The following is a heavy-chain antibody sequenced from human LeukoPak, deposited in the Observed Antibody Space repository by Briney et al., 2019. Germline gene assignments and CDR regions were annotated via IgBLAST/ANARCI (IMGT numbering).Heavy chain of an antibody. V-gene: IGHV3-21*01. J-gene: IGHJ3*02. D-gene: IGHD3-22*01. Sequence: GGSLRLSCAASGFTFSSYSMMWVRQAPGKGLEWVSSISSGSRYTYYADSVKGRFTFSRDNAKNSLYLQMTSLRAEDTAVYYCARGGPNYDSSGYYGDDAFDIWGQGTMVTVFS. CDR1: GFTFSSYS. CDR2: ISSGSRYT. CDR3: ARGGPNYDSSGYYGDDAFDI.